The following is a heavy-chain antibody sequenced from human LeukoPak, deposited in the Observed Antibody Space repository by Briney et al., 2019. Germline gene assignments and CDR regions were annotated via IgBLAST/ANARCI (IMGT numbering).Heavy chain of an antibody. CDR3: AREIDRDDYNRFFDY. Sequence: GASVKVSCKASGYSFSTYTMNWVRQAPGQRLEWMGWINAGNGNTKYSQKFQGRVTITSDTSASTAYMEMRSLRSEDTAVYYCAREIDRDDYNRFFDYWGQGTLVTVSS. CDR2: INAGNGNT. J-gene: IGHJ4*02. D-gene: IGHD5-24*01. CDR1: GYSFSTYT. V-gene: IGHV1-3*01.